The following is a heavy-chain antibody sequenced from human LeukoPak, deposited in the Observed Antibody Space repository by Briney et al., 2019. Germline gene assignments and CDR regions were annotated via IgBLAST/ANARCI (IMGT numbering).Heavy chain of an antibody. CDR1: GFTFSNYW. J-gene: IGHJ4*02. CDR2: INDDGSAT. Sequence: GGSLRLSCAASGFTFSNYWMHWVRHVPGKGLVWVSRINDDGSATFYADSVKGRFTISRDNAKNTLFLQINSLRAEDTAVYYCAREILAPGKTHDYWGQGTLVTVSS. V-gene: IGHV3-74*01. CDR3: AREILAPGKTHDY.